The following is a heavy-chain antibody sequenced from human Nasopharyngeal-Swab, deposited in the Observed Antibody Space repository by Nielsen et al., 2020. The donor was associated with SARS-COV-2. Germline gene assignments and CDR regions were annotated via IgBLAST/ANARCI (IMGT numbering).Heavy chain of an antibody. CDR3: ASSLGPANYYYYGMDV. CDR2: INPSGGST. CDR1: GYTFTSYY. J-gene: IGHJ6*02. D-gene: IGHD2-2*01. Sequence: ASVKVSCKASGYTFTSYYMHWVRQAPGQGLEWMGIINPSGGSTSYAQKFQGRVTITADESTSTAYMELSSLRSEDTAVYYCASSLGPANYYYYGMDVWGQGTTVTVSS. V-gene: IGHV1-46*01.